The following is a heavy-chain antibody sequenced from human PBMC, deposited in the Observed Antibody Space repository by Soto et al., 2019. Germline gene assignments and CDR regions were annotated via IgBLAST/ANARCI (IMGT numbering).Heavy chain of an antibody. CDR3: ARDSPGSSFFDY. Sequence: SETLSLTCTVSGGSISSYYWSWIRQPPGKGLEWIGYIYYSGSTNYNPSLKSRVTISVDTSKNQFSLKLNSVTAADAAVYYCARDSPGSSFFDYWGQGTLVTVSS. D-gene: IGHD6-19*01. CDR1: GGSISSYY. V-gene: IGHV4-59*01. J-gene: IGHJ4*02. CDR2: IYYSGST.